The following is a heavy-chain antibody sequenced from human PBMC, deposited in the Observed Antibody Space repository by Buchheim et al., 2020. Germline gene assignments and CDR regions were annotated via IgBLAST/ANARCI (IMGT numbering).Heavy chain of an antibody. CDR2: IKQDGSEK. V-gene: IGHV3-7*03. D-gene: IGHD2-21*02. Sequence: EVQLVESGGGLVQPGGSLRLSCAASGFTFSSYWMNWVRQAPGKGLEWVANIKQDGSEKYYVDSVKGRFTISVDNAKNSVYLQMDSLRVEDTATYYCVRIGDSSIDYWGQGTL. J-gene: IGHJ4*02. CDR3: VRIGDSSIDY. CDR1: GFTFSSYW.